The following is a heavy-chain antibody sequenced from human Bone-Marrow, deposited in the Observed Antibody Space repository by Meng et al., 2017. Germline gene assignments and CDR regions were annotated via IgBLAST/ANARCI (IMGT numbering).Heavy chain of an antibody. J-gene: IGHJ6*02. D-gene: IGHD3-3*01. V-gene: IGHV4-59*01. Sequence: SETLSLTCTVSGGSISSYYWSWIRQPPGKGLEWIGYIYYSGSTNYNPSLKSRVTISVDTSKNQFSLKLSSVTAADTAVYYCARDRYYYDFWSGYPGKWWYYYYGMDAWGQGTTVTVSS. CDR2: IYYSGST. CDR1: GGSISSYY. CDR3: ARDRYYYDFWSGYPGKWWYYYYGMDA.